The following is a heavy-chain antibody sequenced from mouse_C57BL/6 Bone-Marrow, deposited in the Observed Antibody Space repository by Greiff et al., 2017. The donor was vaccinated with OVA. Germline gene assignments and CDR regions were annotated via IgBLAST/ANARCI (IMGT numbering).Heavy chain of an antibody. Sequence: VQLQQSGAELVRPGASVKLSCTASGFNIKDDYMHWVKQRPEQGLEWIGWIDPENGDTEYASKFQGKATITADTSSNTAYLQLSSLTSEDTAVYYCTTPITTIEDYWGKGTTLTVSS. CDR3: TTPITTIEDY. J-gene: IGHJ2*01. CDR1: GFNIKDDY. V-gene: IGHV14-4*01. CDR2: IDPENGDT. D-gene: IGHD1-1*01.